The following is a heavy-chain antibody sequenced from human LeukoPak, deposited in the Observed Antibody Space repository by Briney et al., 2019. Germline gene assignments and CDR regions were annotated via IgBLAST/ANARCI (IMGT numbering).Heavy chain of an antibody. CDR3: AVNYGETYGDYPPHPHY. D-gene: IGHD4-17*01. Sequence: ASVKVSCKVSGYTLTELSMHWVRQAPGKGLEWMGGFDPEDGETIYAQKFQGRVTMTEDTSTDTAYMELSSLRSEDTAVYYCAVNYGETYGDYPPHPHYWGQGTLVTVSS. CDR1: GYTLTELS. CDR2: FDPEDGET. J-gene: IGHJ4*02. V-gene: IGHV1-24*01.